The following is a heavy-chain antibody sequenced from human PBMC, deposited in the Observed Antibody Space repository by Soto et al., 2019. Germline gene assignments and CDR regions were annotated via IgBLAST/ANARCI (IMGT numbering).Heavy chain of an antibody. Sequence: SETLSLTCTVSGGSISSSSYYWGWIRQPPGKGLEWIGSIYYSGSTYYNPSLKSRVTISVDTSKNQFSLKLSSVTAADTAVYYCSRHRAVAVNFWDYWGQGTLVTVSS. CDR1: GGSISSSSYY. V-gene: IGHV4-39*01. J-gene: IGHJ4*02. CDR2: IYYSGST. D-gene: IGHD6-19*01. CDR3: SRHRAVAVNFWDY.